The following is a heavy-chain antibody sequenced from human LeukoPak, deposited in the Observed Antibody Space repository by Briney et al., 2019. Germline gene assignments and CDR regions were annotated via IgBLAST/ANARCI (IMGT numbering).Heavy chain of an antibody. V-gene: IGHV3-48*04. Sequence: GGSLRLSCAASGLSLSSSNMHWVRQSPGGGLEGLSYISAGSGTVFSADSVKGRFIISRDNARESLFLQMNSLRVEDTAVYYCTKDLGLRRMIWGRGTLVIVSS. CDR3: TKDLGLRRMI. CDR1: GLSLSSSN. CDR2: ISAGSGTV. J-gene: IGHJ2*01.